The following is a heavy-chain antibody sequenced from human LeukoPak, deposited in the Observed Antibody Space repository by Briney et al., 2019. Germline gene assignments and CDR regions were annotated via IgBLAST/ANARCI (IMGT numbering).Heavy chain of an antibody. CDR1: GYTFTSYD. CDR3: ARGIAAAGEFDY. D-gene: IGHD6-13*01. V-gene: IGHV1-8*01. Sequence: ASVKVSCKASGYTFTSYDINWVRQATGQGLEWMGWMNPNSGNTGYAQKFQGRVTMTRNTSISTAYMELSSLRSGDTAVYYCARGIAAAGEFDYWGQGTLVTVSS. CDR2: MNPNSGNT. J-gene: IGHJ4*02.